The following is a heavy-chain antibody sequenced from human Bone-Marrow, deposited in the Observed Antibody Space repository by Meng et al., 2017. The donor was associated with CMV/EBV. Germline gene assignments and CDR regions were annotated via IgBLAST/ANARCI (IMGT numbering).Heavy chain of an antibody. CDR2: ISSSSSYI. V-gene: IGHV3-21*01. D-gene: IGHD6-13*01. Sequence: GESLKISCAASGFTFSSYSMNWVRQAPGKGLEWVSSISSSSSYIYYADSVKGRFTISRDNAKNSLYLQMNSLRAEDTAVYYCARASIAAAGVDYWGQGTRVTVSS. J-gene: IGHJ4*02. CDR3: ARASIAAAGVDY. CDR1: GFTFSSYS.